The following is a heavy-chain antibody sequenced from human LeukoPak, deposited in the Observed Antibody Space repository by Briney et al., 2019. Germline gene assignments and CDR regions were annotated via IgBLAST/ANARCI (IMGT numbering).Heavy chain of an antibody. J-gene: IGHJ3*02. Sequence: PSETLSLTCTVSGGSISSSSYYWGWIRQPPGKGLEWIGSIYYSGSTYYNPSLKSRVTISVDTSKNQFSLKLSSVTAADTAVYYCARGDSSDLIGGPGDAFDILGPGTMVTVSS. D-gene: IGHD3-22*01. CDR2: IYYSGST. CDR1: GGSISSSSYY. CDR3: ARGDSSDLIGGPGDAFDI. V-gene: IGHV4-39*07.